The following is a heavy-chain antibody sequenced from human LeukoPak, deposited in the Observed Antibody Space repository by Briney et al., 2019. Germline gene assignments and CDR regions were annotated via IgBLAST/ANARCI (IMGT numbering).Heavy chain of an antibody. V-gene: IGHV3-53*01. Sequence: GGSLRLSCAASGFTVSSNYMSWVRQAPGKGLEWVSVIYSGGSTYYADSVKGRFTISRDNSKNTLYLQMNSLRAEDTAVYYCARGGTTVTPKNFDYWGQGTLVTVSS. J-gene: IGHJ4*02. CDR1: GFTVSSNY. CDR3: ARGGTTVTPKNFDY. CDR2: IYSGGST. D-gene: IGHD4-17*01.